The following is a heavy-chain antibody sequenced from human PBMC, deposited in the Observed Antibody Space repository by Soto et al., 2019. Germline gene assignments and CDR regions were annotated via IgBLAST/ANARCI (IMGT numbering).Heavy chain of an antibody. CDR3: ASIVVVPAAPNMNWFDP. J-gene: IGHJ5*02. CDR1: GGSISSSSYY. V-gene: IGHV4-39*01. Sequence: PSETLSLTCTVSGGSISSSSYYWGWIRQPPGKGLEWIGSIYYSGSTYYNPSLKSRVTISVDTSKNQFSLKLSSVTAADTAVYYCASIVVVPAAPNMNWFDPWGQGTLVTVSS. CDR2: IYYSGST. D-gene: IGHD2-2*01.